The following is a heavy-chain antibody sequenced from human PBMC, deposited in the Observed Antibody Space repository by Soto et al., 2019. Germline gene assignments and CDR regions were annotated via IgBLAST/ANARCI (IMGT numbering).Heavy chain of an antibody. CDR1: GGLFSSYP. CDR2: IIPVFQTA. J-gene: IGHJ4*02. CDR3: ARGGSGYTCFNEF. Sequence: QEQLVQSGAEVKKPGSPVKVSCKASGGLFSSYPISWVRQVPGQGLEWMRGIIPVFQTAYYTQRFQGRVTITADESTNTAYMELSSLRPEDTAIYYCARGGSGYTCFNEFWGQGTLVTVSS. V-gene: IGHV1-69*01. D-gene: IGHD3-22*01.